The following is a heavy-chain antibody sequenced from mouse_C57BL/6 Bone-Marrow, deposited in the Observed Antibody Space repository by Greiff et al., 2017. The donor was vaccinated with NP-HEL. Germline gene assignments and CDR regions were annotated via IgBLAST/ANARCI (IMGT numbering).Heavy chain of an antibody. D-gene: IGHD2-10*01. Sequence: EVMLVESGGGLVKPGGSLKLSCAASGFTFSSYAMSWVRQTPEKRLEWVATISDGGSYTYYPDNVKGRFTISRDNAKNNLYLQMSHLKSEDTAMYYCAREGGDAYPFAYWGQGTLVTVSA. CDR3: AREGGDAYPFAY. J-gene: IGHJ3*01. CDR2: ISDGGSYT. CDR1: GFTFSSYA. V-gene: IGHV5-4*01.